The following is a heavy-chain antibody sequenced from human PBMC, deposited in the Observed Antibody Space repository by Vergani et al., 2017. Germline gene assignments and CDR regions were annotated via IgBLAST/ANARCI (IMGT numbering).Heavy chain of an antibody. J-gene: IGHJ4*02. CDR2: ISGSGGST. Sequence: EVQLLESGGGLVQPGGSLRLSCAASGFTFSSYAMSWVRQAPGKGLEWVSAISGSGGSTYYADSVKGRFTISRDNSKNTLYLQMNSLRAEDKAVYYCAKKGRGIGDYGDYFDYWGRGTLVTVSS. D-gene: IGHD4-17*01. V-gene: IGHV3-23*01. CDR3: AKKGRGIGDYGDYFDY. CDR1: GFTFSSYA.